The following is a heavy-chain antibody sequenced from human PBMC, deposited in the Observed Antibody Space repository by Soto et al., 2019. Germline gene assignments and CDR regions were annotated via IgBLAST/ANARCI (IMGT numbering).Heavy chain of an antibody. CDR3: ARPTYEYYYDSSVYRMDV. Sequence: GESLKSSCKGSAYSFTSYLIGCVRQIPWEGLEWMVIIYPGDSDSRCSPSFQGQVTISADKSISTAYLQWSSLKASDTAMYYCARPTYEYYYDSSVYRMDVWGQGTTVTFSS. D-gene: IGHD3-22*01. CDR2: IYPGDSDS. V-gene: IGHV5-51*01. J-gene: IGHJ6*01. CDR1: AYSFTSYL.